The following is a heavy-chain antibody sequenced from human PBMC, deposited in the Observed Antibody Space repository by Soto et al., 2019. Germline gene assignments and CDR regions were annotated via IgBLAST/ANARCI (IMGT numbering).Heavy chain of an antibody. Sequence: QVQLQESGPGLVKPSQTLSLTCSVSGGSLSSGGYYWTWIRQHPGKGLEWIGYISYSGSTYYNPSLKSRVNISEDTSKNQFSLKLSSVTAADTAMYYCARDPYGSGPSRFDPWGQGTLVTVSS. CDR3: ARDPYGSGPSRFDP. V-gene: IGHV4-31*03. J-gene: IGHJ5*02. CDR1: GGSLSSGGYY. CDR2: ISYSGST. D-gene: IGHD3-10*01.